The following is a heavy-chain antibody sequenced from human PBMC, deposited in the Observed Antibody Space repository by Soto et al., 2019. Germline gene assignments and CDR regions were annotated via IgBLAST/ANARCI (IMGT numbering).Heavy chain of an antibody. V-gene: IGHV3-30-3*01. J-gene: IGHJ4*02. CDR3: ARGGAWTPEGLGY. D-gene: IGHD2-15*01. CDR1: GFTFSSFA. CDR2: ISSDVVNY. Sequence: QVQLVESGGGVVQPGRSLRLSCAASGFTFSSFAMHWVRQAPGKGLEWLAVISSDVVNYYYAESVKGRFTISRDNSKNTLYLQMNSLRNDDTAVYYGARGGAWTPEGLGYWGQGTLVTVSS.